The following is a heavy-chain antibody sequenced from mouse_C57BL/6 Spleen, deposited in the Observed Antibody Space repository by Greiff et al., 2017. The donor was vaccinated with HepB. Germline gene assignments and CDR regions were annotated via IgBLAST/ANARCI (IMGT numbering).Heavy chain of an antibody. CDR3: TLYGYDVGFAY. J-gene: IGHJ3*01. D-gene: IGHD2-2*01. Sequence: VQLQQSGAELVRPGASVKLSCTASGFNIKDYYMHWVKQRPEQGLEWIGRIDPEDGDTEYAPKFQGKATMTADTSSNTAYLQLSSLTSEDTAVYYCTLYGYDVGFAYWGQGTLVTVSA. CDR1: GFNIKDYY. CDR2: IDPEDGDT. V-gene: IGHV14-1*01.